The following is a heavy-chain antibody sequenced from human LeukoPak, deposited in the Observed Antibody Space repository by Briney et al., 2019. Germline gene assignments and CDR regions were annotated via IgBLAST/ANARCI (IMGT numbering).Heavy chain of an antibody. V-gene: IGHV3-7*01. CDR2: IKQDGSEK. CDR3: ARDSRALPS. J-gene: IGHJ4*02. Sequence: GGSLRLSCAAFGFTFNNYWMSWVRQAPGKGLEWAANIKQDGSEKYYVDSVKGRFTISRDNVKNSLYLQMNSLRADDAAMYYCARDSRALPSWGQGTLVTVSS. CDR1: GFTFNNYW.